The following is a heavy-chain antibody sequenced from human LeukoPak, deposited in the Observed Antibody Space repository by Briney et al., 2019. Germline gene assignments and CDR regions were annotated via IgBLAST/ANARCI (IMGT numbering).Heavy chain of an antibody. CDR1: GAPMKNSF. CDR3: ARNRFYLTGAYYFDP. Sequence: SETLSLTCSVPGAPMKNSFWSWIRQPPGKGLEWIGYISDSGNTNYNPSLKSRVTFSIDTSKGQFYLNLRSVTAADTALYFCARNRFYLTGAYYFDPWGRGTQVTVSS. CDR2: ISDSGNT. D-gene: IGHD3-22*01. V-gene: IGHV4-59*01. J-gene: IGHJ5*02.